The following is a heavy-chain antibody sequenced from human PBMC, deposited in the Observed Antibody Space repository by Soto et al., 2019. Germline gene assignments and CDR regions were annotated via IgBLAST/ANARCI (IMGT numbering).Heavy chain of an antibody. V-gene: IGHV3-30*18. CDR1: GFTFSDYA. J-gene: IGHJ4*02. CDR3: AKGGRQWLVTSDFNY. CDR2: VSHDGRNT. Sequence: VQLVESGGGVVQPGRSLRLSCAASGFTFSDYAMHWVRKAPGKGLEWVAVVSHDGRNTHYADYVKGRFTNSRDSSKNTFALEMTSLRAEATAVYYCAKGGRQWLVTSDFNYWGQGALVTVSS. D-gene: IGHD6-19*01.